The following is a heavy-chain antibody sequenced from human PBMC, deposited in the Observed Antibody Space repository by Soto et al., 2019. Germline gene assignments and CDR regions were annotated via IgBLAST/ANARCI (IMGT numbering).Heavy chain of an antibody. CDR1: GYTFTGYY. Sequence: GASVKVSCKASGYTFTGYYMHWVRQAPGQGLEWMGWINPNSGGTNYAQKFQGWVTMTRDTSISTAYMELSRLRSDDTAVYYCARDGPWYYYDSSGYQTFDYWGQGTLVTVSS. CDR3: ARDGPWYYYDSSGYQTFDY. D-gene: IGHD3-22*01. J-gene: IGHJ4*02. CDR2: INPNSGGT. V-gene: IGHV1-2*04.